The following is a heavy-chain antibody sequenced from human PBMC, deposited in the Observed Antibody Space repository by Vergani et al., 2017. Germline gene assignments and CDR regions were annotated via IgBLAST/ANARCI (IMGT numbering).Heavy chain of an antibody. CDR3: AKDERAVAGHAEYFQH. CDR2: ISGSGGST. D-gene: IGHD6-19*01. J-gene: IGHJ1*01. CDR1: GFTFSSYA. V-gene: IGHV3-23*01. Sequence: EVQLLESGGGLVQPGGSLRLSCAASGFTFSSYAMSWVRQAPGKGLEWVSAISGSGGSTYYADSVKGRFTISRDNSKNTLYLQMNSLRAEDTAVYYCAKDERAVAGHAEYFQHWGQGTLVTVSS.